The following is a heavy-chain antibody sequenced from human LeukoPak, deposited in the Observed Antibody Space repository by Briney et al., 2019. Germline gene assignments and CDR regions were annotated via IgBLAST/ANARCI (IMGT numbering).Heavy chain of an antibody. J-gene: IGHJ4*02. CDR1: GYTFTTYG. CDR3: ARDSALLNNGDWYGGSDY. D-gene: IGHD4-17*01. Sequence: ASVKVSCKASGYTFTTYGISWVRQAPGQGLEWMGWMSALNGNANYQHKFQGRVTMTTDTSKNTAYMELRSLRSDDTAMYYCARDSALLNNGDWYGGSDYWGQGTLVTVSS. CDR2: MSALNGNA. V-gene: IGHV1-18*01.